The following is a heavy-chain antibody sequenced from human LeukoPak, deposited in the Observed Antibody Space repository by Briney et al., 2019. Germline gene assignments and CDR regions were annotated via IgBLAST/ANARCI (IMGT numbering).Heavy chain of an antibody. CDR1: GFTLSSFP. CDR3: ARSLIPGRWYFDL. V-gene: IGHV3-30*04. Sequence: PEKSLRLSCAVSGFTLSSFPFHWVRQAPGKGLEWVAAISTDGSYKYHGDSVKGRFTISRDNPMNTLYLQMNGLRPDDTAVYYCARSLIPGRWYFDLWGRGTLVTVSS. CDR2: ISTDGSYK. J-gene: IGHJ2*01. D-gene: IGHD3-16*01.